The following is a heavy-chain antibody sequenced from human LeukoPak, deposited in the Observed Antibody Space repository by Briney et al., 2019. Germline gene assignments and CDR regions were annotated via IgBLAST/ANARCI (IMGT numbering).Heavy chain of an antibody. CDR1: GYXFIDFY. CDR2: INPKNGGT. J-gene: IGHJ3*02. CDR3: ARGVMGYFDWLLTSSWGAFDI. V-gene: IGHV1-2*02. Sequence: ASVKVSCKASGYXFIDFYIHWVRQAPGQGLEWMGWINPKNGGTYYAQQFQGRVTMTRDTSISMAYMELSRLRSDDTAAYYCARGVMGYFDWLLTSSWGAFDIWGQGTMVTVSS. D-gene: IGHD3-9*01.